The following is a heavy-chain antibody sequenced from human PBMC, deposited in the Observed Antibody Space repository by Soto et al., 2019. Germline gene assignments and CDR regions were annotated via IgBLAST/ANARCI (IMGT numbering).Heavy chain of an antibody. CDR2: ISYDGSNK. J-gene: IGHJ4*02. D-gene: IGHD3-22*01. Sequence: GGSLRLSCAASGFTFSSYAMHWVRQAPGKGLEWVAVISYDGSNKYYADSVKGRFTISRDNSKNTLYLQMNSLRAEDTAVYYCARENHDSSGYYFGFDYWGQGTLVTVSS. CDR1: GFTFSSYA. V-gene: IGHV3-30-3*01. CDR3: ARENHDSSGYYFGFDY.